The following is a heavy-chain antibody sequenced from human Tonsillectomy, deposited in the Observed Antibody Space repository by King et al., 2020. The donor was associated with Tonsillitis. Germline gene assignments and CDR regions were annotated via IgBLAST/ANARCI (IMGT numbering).Heavy chain of an antibody. D-gene: IGHD6-19*01. J-gene: IGHJ4*02. V-gene: IGHV3-7*03. CDR3: VRDSTGAVAGFDY. Sequence: QLVQSGGGLVQPGGSLRLSCAASGFTFSSYWMTWVRQAPGGGLEWVANIKQDGSDKYYVDSVKGRFTISRDNAENSLFLQMNSLRADDTAVYYCVRDSTGAVAGFDYWGQGTLVTVSS. CDR1: GFTFSSYW. CDR2: IKQDGSDK.